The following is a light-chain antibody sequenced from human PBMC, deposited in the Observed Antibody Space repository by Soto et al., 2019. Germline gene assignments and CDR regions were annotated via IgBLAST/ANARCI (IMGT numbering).Light chain of an antibody. Sequence: EIVMTQSPDTLSVSPGEIATLACRASQNVGRNVAWYQQRPGQAPRLLIHGTSTRAADIPARFSGSVSGTEFTLTINSLQPEDFVIYYCQQYNNWPPMSTFGQGTKLE. CDR3: QQYNNWPPMST. CDR2: GTS. J-gene: IGKJ2*01. CDR1: QNVGRN. V-gene: IGKV3-15*01.